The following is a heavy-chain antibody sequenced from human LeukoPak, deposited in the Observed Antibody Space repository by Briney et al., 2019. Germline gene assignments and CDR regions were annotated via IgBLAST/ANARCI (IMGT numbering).Heavy chain of an antibody. CDR1: GYTFTGYY. Sequence: ASVKVSCKASGYTFTGYYMHWVRQAPGQGLEWMGWINPNSGGTHSAQNFQGRVTMTRDTSISTAYMELSKLRSVDTAVYYCARERGNYDILTDYYEGNWFDPWGQGTLVTVSS. J-gene: IGHJ5*02. CDR2: INPNSGGT. V-gene: IGHV1-2*02. CDR3: ARERGNYDILTDYYEGNWFDP. D-gene: IGHD3-9*01.